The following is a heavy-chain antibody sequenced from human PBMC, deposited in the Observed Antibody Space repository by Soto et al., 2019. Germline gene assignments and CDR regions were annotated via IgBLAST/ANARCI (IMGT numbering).Heavy chain of an antibody. V-gene: IGHV4-4*07. D-gene: IGHD3-3*01. CDR3: ARLIYDFWSGLTPYYFDY. CDR1: GGSISSYY. J-gene: IGHJ4*02. CDR2: IYTSGST. Sequence: PSETLSLTCTVSGGSISSYYWSWIRQPAGKGLEWIGRIYTSGSTNYNPSLKSRVTMSVDTSENQFSLKLSSVTAADTAVYYCARLIYDFWSGLTPYYFDYWGQGTLVTVSS.